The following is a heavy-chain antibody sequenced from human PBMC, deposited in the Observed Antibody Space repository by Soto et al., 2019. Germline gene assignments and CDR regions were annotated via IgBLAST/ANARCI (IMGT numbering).Heavy chain of an antibody. J-gene: IGHJ4*02. CDR2: IYHGGAT. V-gene: IGHV4-61*08. CDR1: GGSITSGDNY. CDR3: AGDSGGRHDY. Sequence: SETLSLTCTVSGGSITSGDNYWGWIRQPPGKGLEWIGYIYHGGATGYNASLKSRLTISVDTSKCKFLLRVISVTAADTGEYFCAGDSGGRHDYWGQGTPVTVPQ. D-gene: IGHD1-26*01.